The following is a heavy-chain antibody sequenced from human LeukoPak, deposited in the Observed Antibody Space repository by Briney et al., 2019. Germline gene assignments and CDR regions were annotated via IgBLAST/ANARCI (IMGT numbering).Heavy chain of an antibody. CDR2: IYSSGST. CDR3: ARLGGSGDTFDI. D-gene: IGHD3-10*01. Sequence: SETLPLTCTVSGGSISSRNYYGGWIRQPPGKGLEWIGCIYSSGSTYYNPSLMSLVTISVDTSKSQFSLKLSSVTAADTAVYYCARLGGSGDTFDIWGQGTMVTVSS. CDR1: GGSISSRNYY. V-gene: IGHV4-39*01. J-gene: IGHJ3*02.